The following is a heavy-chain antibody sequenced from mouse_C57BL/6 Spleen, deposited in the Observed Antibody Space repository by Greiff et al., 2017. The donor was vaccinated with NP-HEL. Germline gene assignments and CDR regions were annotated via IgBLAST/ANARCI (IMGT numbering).Heavy chain of an antibody. D-gene: IGHD2-2*01. V-gene: IGHV5-16*01. CDR2: INYDGSST. CDR3: ARDTMVSMDY. J-gene: IGHJ4*01. Sequence: VQLKESEGGLVQPGSSMKLSCTASGFTFSDYYMAWVRQVPEKGLEWVANINYDGSSTYYLDSLKSRFIISRDNAKNILYLQMSSLKSEDTATYYCARDTMVSMDYWGQGTSVTVSS. CDR1: GFTFSDYY.